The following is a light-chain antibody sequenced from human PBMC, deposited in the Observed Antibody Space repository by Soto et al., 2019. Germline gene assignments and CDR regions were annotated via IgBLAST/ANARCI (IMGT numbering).Light chain of an antibody. Sequence: QSVLTQPPSASGSPGQSVTISCTGTSNDVGGYNFVSWYQQHPGKAPKLMIFEVSKRPSGVPDRFSGSKSGSTASLTVSGLQAEVYADYYCSSYAGNNIYYVFGTGTKVTVL. CDR2: EVS. V-gene: IGLV2-8*01. CDR3: SSYAGNNIYYV. J-gene: IGLJ1*01. CDR1: SNDVGGYNF.